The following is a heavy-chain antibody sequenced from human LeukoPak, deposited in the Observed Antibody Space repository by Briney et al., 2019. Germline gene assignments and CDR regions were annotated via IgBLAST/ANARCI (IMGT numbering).Heavy chain of an antibody. J-gene: IGHJ5*02. Sequence: GRSLRLACAASGSTFSSYGMHWVRQAPGKGLEWVAVIWYDGSNKYYADSVKGRFTISRDNSKNTLYLQMNSPRAEDTAVYYCARDPDHCSSTSCFSWFDPWGQGTLVTVSS. V-gene: IGHV3-33*01. CDR2: IWYDGSNK. CDR1: GSTFSSYG. D-gene: IGHD2-2*01. CDR3: ARDPDHCSSTSCFSWFDP.